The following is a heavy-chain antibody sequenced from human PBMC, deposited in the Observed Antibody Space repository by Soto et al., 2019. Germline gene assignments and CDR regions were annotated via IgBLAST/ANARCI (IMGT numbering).Heavy chain of an antibody. CDR3: ARGPWSGYDYYYYYMDV. CDR2: IKQDGSEK. J-gene: IGHJ6*03. Sequence: GXSLRLSCAASGFTFSSYWISWVRQAPGKGLEWVANIKQDGSEKYYVDSVKGRFTISRDNAKNSLYLQMNSLRAEDKAVYYCARGPWSGYDYYYYYMDVWGKGTTVTVSS. CDR1: GFTFSSYW. V-gene: IGHV3-7*01. D-gene: IGHD3-3*01.